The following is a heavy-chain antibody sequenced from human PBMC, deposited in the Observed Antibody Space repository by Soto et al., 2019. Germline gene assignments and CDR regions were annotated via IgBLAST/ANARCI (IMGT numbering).Heavy chain of an antibody. D-gene: IGHD6-13*01. Sequence: SETLSLTCTVSGASISSGDYFWSWIRQSPGKGLEWIGYIYDSGSSYYNPSLKSRVTMSVGTSKNQFSLKLRSVTAEDTAVYYCTRDASRDSSARGWFDPWGPGTLVTVSS. CDR2: IYDSGSS. J-gene: IGHJ5*02. V-gene: IGHV4-30-4*01. CDR3: TRDASRDSSARGWFDP. CDR1: GASISSGDYF.